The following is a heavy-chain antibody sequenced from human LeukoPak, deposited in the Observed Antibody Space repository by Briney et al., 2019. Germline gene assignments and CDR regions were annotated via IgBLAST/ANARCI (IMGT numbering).Heavy chain of an antibody. CDR3: ARDLYSSGWYSTGGFDY. J-gene: IGHJ4*02. D-gene: IGHD6-19*01. CDR1: GFSFRDYS. CDR2: ISNTRTYI. V-gene: IGHV3-21*04. Sequence: GGSLRLSCDASGFSFRDYSMNWVRQAPGKGLEWVSSISNTRTYIYYADSVKGRFTISRDNAKNSLYLQMNSLRAEDTAVYYCARDLYSSGWYSTGGFDYWGQGTLVTVSS.